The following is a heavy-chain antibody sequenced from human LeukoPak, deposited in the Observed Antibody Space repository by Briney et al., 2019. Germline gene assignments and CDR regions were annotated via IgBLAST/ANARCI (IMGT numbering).Heavy chain of an antibody. CDR3: ARCYSSSWYDYFDY. J-gene: IGHJ4*02. V-gene: IGHV3-66*01. D-gene: IGHD6-13*01. CDR1: GFTVSSNY. Sequence: GGSLRLSCAASGFTVSSNYMSWVRQAPGKGLEWVSVIYSGGSTYYADSVKGRFTISRDNSKNTLYFQMNSLRAEDTAVYYCARCYSSSWYDYFDYWGQGTLVTVSS. CDR2: IYSGGST.